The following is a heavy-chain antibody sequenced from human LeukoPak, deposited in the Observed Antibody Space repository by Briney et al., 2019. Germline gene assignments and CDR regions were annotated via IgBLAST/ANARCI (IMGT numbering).Heavy chain of an antibody. D-gene: IGHD3-22*01. CDR3: ARQITMIVVDY. Sequence: SETLSLTCTASGGSISSSSYYWGWIHQPPGKGLEWIGSIYYSGSTYYNPSLKSRVTISVDTSENQFSLKLSSVTAADTAVYYCARQITMIVVDYWGQGTLVTVSS. J-gene: IGHJ4*02. CDR2: IYYSGST. CDR1: GGSISSSSYY. V-gene: IGHV4-39*01.